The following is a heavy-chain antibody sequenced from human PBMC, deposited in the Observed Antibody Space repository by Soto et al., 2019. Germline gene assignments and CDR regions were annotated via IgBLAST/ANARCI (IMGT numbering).Heavy chain of an antibody. D-gene: IGHD2-21*02. J-gene: IGHJ4*02. Sequence: GGSLRLSCAASGYTVSSYAMSWVRQAPGKGLEWVSAISGSGGSTYYADSVKGRFTISRDNSKNTLYLQMNSLRAEDTAVYYCATSWDCGGDCYSGGVDYWGQGTLVTVSS. V-gene: IGHV3-23*01. CDR2: ISGSGGST. CDR1: GYTVSSYA. CDR3: ATSWDCGGDCYSGGVDY.